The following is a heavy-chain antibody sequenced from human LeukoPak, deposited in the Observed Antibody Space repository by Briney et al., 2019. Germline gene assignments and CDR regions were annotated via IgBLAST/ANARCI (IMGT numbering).Heavy chain of an antibody. Sequence: PGRSLRLSCAASGFTFSSYAMHWVRQAPGKGLEWVAVISYDGSNKYYADSVKGRFTISRDNSKNTLYLQMNSLRAEDTAVYYCAKAPETYYYDSSGYYSGDWGQGTLVTVSS. V-gene: IGHV3-30*04. D-gene: IGHD3-22*01. CDR1: GFTFSSYA. CDR3: AKAPETYYYDSSGYYSGD. J-gene: IGHJ4*02. CDR2: ISYDGSNK.